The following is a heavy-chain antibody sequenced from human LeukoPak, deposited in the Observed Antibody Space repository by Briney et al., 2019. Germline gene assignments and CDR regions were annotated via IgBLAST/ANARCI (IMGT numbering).Heavy chain of an antibody. Sequence: ASVKVSCKASGYTFNYYIIHWVRQAPGQSLEWMGWIDADNGNTKYSEKFLGRVAISRDTSASAAYMALSNLTPEDTAIYCARGSGGRGSGSYEGDSWGQGTQVTVSS. CDR1: GYTFNYYI. J-gene: IGHJ5*01. D-gene: IGHD3-10*01. CDR3: ARGSGGRGSGSYEGDS. V-gene: IGHV1-3*01. CDR2: IDADNGNT.